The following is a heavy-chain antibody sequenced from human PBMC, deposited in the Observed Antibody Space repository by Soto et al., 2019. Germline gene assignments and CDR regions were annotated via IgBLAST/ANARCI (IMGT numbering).Heavy chain of an antibody. J-gene: IGHJ3*02. CDR2: INPSGGST. V-gene: IGHV1-46*01. Sequence: ASVKVSCKASGYTFTSYYIHWVRQAPGQGLEWMGIINPSGGSTSYAQNFQGRVTMTRDTSTSTVYLELSSLRSEDTAVYYCARAPGYYDVFDIWGQGTMVPVSS. CDR1: GYTFTSYY. D-gene: IGHD2-15*01. CDR3: ARAPGYYDVFDI.